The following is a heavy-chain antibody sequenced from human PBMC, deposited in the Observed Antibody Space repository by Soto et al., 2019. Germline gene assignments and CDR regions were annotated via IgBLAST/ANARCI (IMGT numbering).Heavy chain of an antibody. CDR3: AKDRAGSGWYYFDY. V-gene: IGHV3-48*01. Sequence: GGSLRLSCAASGFTFSSYSMNWVRQAPGKGLEWVSYISSSSSTIYYADSVKGRFTISRDNAKNSLYLQMNSLRAEDTAVYYCAKDRAGSGWYYFDYWGQGTPVTVSS. CDR1: GFTFSSYS. CDR2: ISSSSSTI. D-gene: IGHD6-19*01. J-gene: IGHJ4*02.